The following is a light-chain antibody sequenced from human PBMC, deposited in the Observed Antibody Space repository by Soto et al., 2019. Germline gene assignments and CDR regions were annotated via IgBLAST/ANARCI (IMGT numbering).Light chain of an antibody. V-gene: IGLV2-8*01. Sequence: QSALTQPPSASGSPGQSVTISCTGTSSDIGGYNYVSWYQQHPDKAPKLMIYEVTQRPSGVPDRFSGSKSGNTASLTVSGLQAEDEADYYCASRTADNHLVVFGGGTQLTVL. CDR3: ASRTADNHLVV. CDR2: EVT. J-gene: IGLJ3*02. CDR1: SSDIGGYNY.